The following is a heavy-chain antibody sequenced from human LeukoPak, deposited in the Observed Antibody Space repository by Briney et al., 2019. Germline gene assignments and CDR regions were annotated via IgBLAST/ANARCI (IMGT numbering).Heavy chain of an antibody. V-gene: IGHV4-59*01. D-gene: IGHD6-13*01. CDR2: IYYSGST. CDR1: GGSISRYY. J-gene: IGHJ5*02. Sequence: PSETLSLTCTVSGGSISRYYWSWLRQPPGKGLEWIGYIYYSGSTNYNPSLKSRVTISVDTSKNQFSLKLSSVTAADTAVYYCARTGVSEAGSNWFDPWGQGTLVTVSS. CDR3: ARTGVSEAGSNWFDP.